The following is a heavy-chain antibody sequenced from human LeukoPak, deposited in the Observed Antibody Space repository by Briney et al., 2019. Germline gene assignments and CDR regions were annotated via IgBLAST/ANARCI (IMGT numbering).Heavy chain of an antibody. D-gene: IGHD3-16*01. CDR2: VKSKADGETT. V-gene: IGHV3-15*01. CDR3: TTVFGGD. CDR1: GFTFSGAW. J-gene: IGHJ4*02. Sequence: GGSLRLSCAASGFTFSGAWLSWVRQAPGKGLEWVGRVKSKADGETTDYAAPVEGRFTISRDDSSSTVYLQMNNLKTEDTGLYYCTTVFGGDWGQGTLVTVSS.